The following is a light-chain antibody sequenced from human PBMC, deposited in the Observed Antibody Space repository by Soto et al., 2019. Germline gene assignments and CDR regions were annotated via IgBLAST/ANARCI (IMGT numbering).Light chain of an antibody. CDR3: LQYYNFSWT. CDR2: AAF. J-gene: IGKJ1*01. Sequence: IQMTQSPSSLSASVGDRVTITCRASQSISSYLNWYQQKPGKAPKLLIYAAFNLQSGVPSRFSGGGSGTHFTLTISSLQPDDFATYYCLQYYNFSWTFGQGTKVDIK. CDR1: QSISSY. V-gene: IGKV1-6*01.